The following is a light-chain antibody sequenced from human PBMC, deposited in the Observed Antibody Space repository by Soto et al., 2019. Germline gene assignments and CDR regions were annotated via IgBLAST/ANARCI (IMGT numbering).Light chain of an antibody. CDR2: GAS. V-gene: IGKV3-20*01. CDR1: PSGGSSH. J-gene: IGKJ5*01. Sequence: EIVLTQSPVTLSLSPVERATLSCRASPSGGSSHLAWYQQKPGQAPRLLIYGASTRATGIPDRFSGSGSGTDFTLTISRLEPEDFAVYYCLLYGSSLTFGQGTRLDIK. CDR3: LLYGSSLT.